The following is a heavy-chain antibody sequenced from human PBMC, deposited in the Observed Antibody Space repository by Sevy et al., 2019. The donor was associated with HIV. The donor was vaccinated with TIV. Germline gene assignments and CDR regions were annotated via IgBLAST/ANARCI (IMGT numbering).Heavy chain of an antibody. V-gene: IGHV4-4*07. CDR1: GGSISSYF. CDR2: IYTTGST. Sequence: SETLSLTCSVSGGSISSYFCNWIRQPAGKGLEWIGRIYTTGSTNYNSSLKSRVTMSVDTSKNQFSLKLNSVTAADTAVDYCDGSYYGDYFGWFDPWGQGTLFTVSS. J-gene: IGHJ5*02. D-gene: IGHD4-17*01. CDR3: DGSYYGDYFGWFDP.